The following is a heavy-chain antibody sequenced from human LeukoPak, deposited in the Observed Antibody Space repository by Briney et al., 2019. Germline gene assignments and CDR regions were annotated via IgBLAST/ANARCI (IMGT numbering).Heavy chain of an antibody. CDR2: IYHSGST. CDR3: ARVVGLPWYFDY. CDR1: GGSISSGGYY. V-gene: IGHV4-30-2*01. D-gene: IGHD3-10*01. Sequence: PSETLSLTCTVSGGSISSGGYYWSWIRQPPGKGLEWIGYIYHSGSTYYNPSLKSRVTISVDRSKNQFSLKLSSVTAADTAVYYCARVVGLPWYFDYWGQGTLVTVSS. J-gene: IGHJ4*02.